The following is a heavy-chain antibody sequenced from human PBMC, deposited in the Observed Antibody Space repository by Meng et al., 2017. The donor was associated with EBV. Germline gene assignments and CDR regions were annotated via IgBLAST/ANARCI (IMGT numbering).Heavy chain of an antibody. J-gene: IGHJ4*02. D-gene: IGHD6-19*01. CDR2: INPSGGST. Sequence: LGQLGGEVKKPGASVKVSSKASGYTFTSYYMHWVRQAPGQGLEWMGIINPSGGSTSYAQKFQGRVTMTRDTSTSTVYMELSSLRSEDTAVYYCARDPAGAVAGTHFDYWGQGTLVTVSS. CDR3: ARDPAGAVAGTHFDY. V-gene: IGHV1-46*01. CDR1: GYTFTSYY.